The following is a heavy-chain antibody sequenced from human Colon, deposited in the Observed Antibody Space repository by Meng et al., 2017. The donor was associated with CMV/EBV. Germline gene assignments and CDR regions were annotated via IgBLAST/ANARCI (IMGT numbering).Heavy chain of an antibody. V-gene: IGHV4-4*02. D-gene: IGHD6-19*01. Sequence: SGGSISSSNWWSWVRQHPGKGLEWLGEIYHGGSTKYNPSLKSRVTISVDKSKNQFSLELTSVTAADTAVYYCARRWSVAGDNDVFDIWGQGTMVTVSS. CDR3: ARRWSVAGDNDVFDI. CDR2: IYHGGST. CDR1: GGSISSSNW. J-gene: IGHJ3*02.